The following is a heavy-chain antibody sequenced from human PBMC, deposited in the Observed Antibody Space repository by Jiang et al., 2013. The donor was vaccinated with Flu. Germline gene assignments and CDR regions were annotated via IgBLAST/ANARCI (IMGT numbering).Heavy chain of an antibody. CDR3: ARGGSGYVRLFDY. J-gene: IGHJ4*02. CDR1: GGSISSSSYY. CDR2: IYYSGST. D-gene: IGHD5-12*01. Sequence: SLTCTVSGGSISSSSYYWGWIRQPPGKGLEWIGSIYYSGSTYYNPSLKSRVTISVDTSKNQFSLKLSSVTAADTAVYYCARGGSGYVRLFDYWGQGTLVTVSS. V-gene: IGHV4-39*07.